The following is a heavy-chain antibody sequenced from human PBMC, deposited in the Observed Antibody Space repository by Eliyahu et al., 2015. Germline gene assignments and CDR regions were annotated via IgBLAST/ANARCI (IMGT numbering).Heavy chain of an antibody. CDR3: VKGAPYDY. CDR1: GFIFSSEW. V-gene: IGHV3-74*01. CDR2: INNDGSSL. J-gene: IGHJ4*02. Sequence: EVQLVESGGGLVQPGGSLRLSCAGSGFIFSSEWMYWVREAPGQGLVWVSRINNDGSSLAYADFVKGRFTISRDNAKNMLYLQMDSLRADDTAVYYCVKGAPYDYWGRGTLVTVSS.